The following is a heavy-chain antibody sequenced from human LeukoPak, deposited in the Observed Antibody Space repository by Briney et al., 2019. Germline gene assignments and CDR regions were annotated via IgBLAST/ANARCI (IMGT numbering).Heavy chain of an antibody. CDR3: ARDPGIAVAGYYYYGMDV. Sequence: GGSLRLSCAASGFTFSGYPIHWVRQAPGKGLEWVAVIWHDGSNKYNADSVKGRLTISRDKSKNTLYLQMNSLRAEDTAVYYCARDPGIAVAGYYYYGMDVWGQGTTVTVSS. CDR1: GFTFSGYP. J-gene: IGHJ6*02. V-gene: IGHV3-33*01. CDR2: IWHDGSNK. D-gene: IGHD6-19*01.